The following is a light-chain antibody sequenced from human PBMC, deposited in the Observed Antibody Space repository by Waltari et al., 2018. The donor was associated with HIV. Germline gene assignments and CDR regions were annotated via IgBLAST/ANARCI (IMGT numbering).Light chain of an antibody. J-gene: IGLJ2*01. CDR3: QVWDTSSDHVI. V-gene: IGLV3-21*02. CDR1: NLGSQN. CDR2: DYT. Sequence: SFVLTQPPSVSVAPGQTARISCGGNNLGSQNVHWYQQKPGQAPVVVVHDYTDRPSGIPERFSGSNSGNTATLTISRVEVGDEADYHCQVWDTSSDHVIFGGGTKLTVL.